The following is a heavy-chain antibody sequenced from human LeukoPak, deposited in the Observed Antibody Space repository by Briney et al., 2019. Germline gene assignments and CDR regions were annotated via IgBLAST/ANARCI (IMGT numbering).Heavy chain of an antibody. CDR1: GFTFSSYS. Sequence: GGSLRLSCAASGFTFSSYSMNWVRQAPGKGLEWVSYISSSSSTIYYADSVKGRFTISRDNAKNSLYLQMNSLRAEDTAVYYCARVGCSGGSCYSHYYYYYYMDVWGKGTTVTVSS. V-gene: IGHV3-48*01. CDR2: ISSSSSTI. D-gene: IGHD2-15*01. CDR3: ARVGCSGGSCYSHYYYYYYMDV. J-gene: IGHJ6*03.